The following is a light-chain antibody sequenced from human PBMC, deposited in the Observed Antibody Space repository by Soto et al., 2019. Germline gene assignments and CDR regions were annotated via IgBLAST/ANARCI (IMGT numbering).Light chain of an antibody. J-gene: IGKJ1*01. CDR3: HQSYIPPPA. V-gene: IGKV1-5*01. CDR2: DAS. CDR1: QSISSW. Sequence: DIQMTQTPSTLSASVGDRVTITCRASQSISSWLAWYQQKPGKAPKLLIYDASGLESGVPSRFSGSGSGTEFTLTISSLQPDDFATYYCHQSYIPPPAFGQGTKVDIK.